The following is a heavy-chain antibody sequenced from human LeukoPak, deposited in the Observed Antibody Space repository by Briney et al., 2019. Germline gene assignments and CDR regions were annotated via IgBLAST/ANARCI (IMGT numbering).Heavy chain of an antibody. Sequence: SETLSLTCAVSGGSISSSNWWSWVRQPPRKGLEWIGSIYYSGTTYYNPSLESRVTISVDTSKNQFSLKLSSVTAADTAVYYCSRDGSSWPTEGWFDPWGQGTLVTVSS. CDR2: IYYSGTT. CDR1: GGSISSSNW. D-gene: IGHD6-13*01. CDR3: SRDGSSWPTEGWFDP. J-gene: IGHJ5*02. V-gene: IGHV4-4*02.